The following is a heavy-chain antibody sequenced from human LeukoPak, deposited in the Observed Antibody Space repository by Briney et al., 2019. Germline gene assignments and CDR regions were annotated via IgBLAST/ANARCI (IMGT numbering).Heavy chain of an antibody. CDR2: TYPGDSDT. V-gene: IGHV5-51*01. J-gene: IGHJ3*02. CDR3: ARLLDYYDSSGSLLGAFDI. Sequence: GESLKISCKGSGYSFTNYWIGWVRQMPGKGLEWMGITYPGDSDTRYSPSFQGQVTISADKSNSTAYLQWSSLTASDTAIYYCARLLDYYDSSGSLLGAFDIWGQGTMVTVSS. D-gene: IGHD3-22*01. CDR1: GYSFTNYW.